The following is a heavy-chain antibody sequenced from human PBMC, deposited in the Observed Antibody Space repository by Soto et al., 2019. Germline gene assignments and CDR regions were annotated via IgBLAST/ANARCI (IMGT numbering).Heavy chain of an antibody. CDR3: ARDSPRDYYGSGSYLYYYYGMDV. D-gene: IGHD3-10*01. J-gene: IGHJ6*02. V-gene: IGHV1-2*02. CDR2: INPNSGGT. CDR1: GYTFTGYY. Sequence: QVQLVQSGAEVKKPGASVKVSCKASGYTFTGYYMHWVRQAPGQGLEWMGWINPNSGGTNYAQKFQGRGTMTRDTSISTAYMELSRLRSDDTAVYYCARDSPRDYYGSGSYLYYYYGMDVWGQGTTVTVSS.